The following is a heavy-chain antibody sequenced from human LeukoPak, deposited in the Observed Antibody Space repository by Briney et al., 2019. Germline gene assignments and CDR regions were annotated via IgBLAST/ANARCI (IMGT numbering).Heavy chain of an antibody. CDR3: ARFGKRDGVPAAIPIFDY. CDR1: GGSISSSRYY. V-gene: IGHV4-39*07. CDR2: IHYSGST. Sequence: SETLSLTCTVSGGSISSSRYYWGWIRQPPGKGLEWIGSIHYSGSTYYNPSLKSRVTVSVDTSENQFSLKLSSVTAADTAVYYCARFGKRDGVPAAIPIFDYWGQGTLVTVSS. D-gene: IGHD2-2*02. J-gene: IGHJ4*02.